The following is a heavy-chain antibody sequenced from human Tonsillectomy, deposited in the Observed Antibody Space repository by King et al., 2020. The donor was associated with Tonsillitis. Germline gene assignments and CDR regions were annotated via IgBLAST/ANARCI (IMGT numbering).Heavy chain of an antibody. CDR3: ARGDSGSYLYYYYYYMDV. D-gene: IGHD1-26*01. J-gene: IGHJ6*03. CDR1: GGSFSGYY. V-gene: IGHV4-34*01. Sequence: VQLQQWGAGLLKPSETLSLTCAVYGGSFSGYYWSWIRQPPGEGLEWIGEINHSGSTNYNPSLKSRVTISVDTSKNQFSLKLSSVTAADTAVYYCARGDSGSYLYYYYYYMDVWGKGTTVTVSS. CDR2: INHSGST.